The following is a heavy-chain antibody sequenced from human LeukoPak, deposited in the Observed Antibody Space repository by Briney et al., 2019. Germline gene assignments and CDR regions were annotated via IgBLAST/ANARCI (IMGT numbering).Heavy chain of an antibody. CDR3: ARDRNSDHTYYGMDV. CDR2: IYSGGST. V-gene: IGHV3-53*01. CDR1: GFTVSSNY. Sequence: GGSLRLSCAVSGFTVSSNYMSWVRQAPGKGLEWVSVIYSGGSTYYADSVKGRFTISTDNSKNTLYLQMNSLRAEDTAVYYCARDRNSDHTYYGMDVWGQGTTVTVSS. J-gene: IGHJ6*02. D-gene: IGHD3-10*01.